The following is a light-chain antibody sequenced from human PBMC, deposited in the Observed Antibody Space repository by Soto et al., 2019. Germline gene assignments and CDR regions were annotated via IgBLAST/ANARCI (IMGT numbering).Light chain of an antibody. J-gene: IGKJ4*01. Sequence: EIQTELSHCTLSXXPGDXATVXXRATQGISSWLAWYQRKPGKAPKLPICAASRVQSEVPSRFSDSGSGTDFTLTITNLQPEDFATYFCRQANSLPRTFGRGNKVDI. CDR3: RQANSLPRT. CDR1: QGISSW. V-gene: IGKV1-12*01. CDR2: AAS.